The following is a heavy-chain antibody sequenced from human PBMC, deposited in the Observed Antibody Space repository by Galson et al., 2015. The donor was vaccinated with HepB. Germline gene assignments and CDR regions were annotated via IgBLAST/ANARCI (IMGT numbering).Heavy chain of an antibody. V-gene: IGHV7-4-1*02. CDR1: GYTLTDYV. Sequence: SVKVSCKASGYTLTDYVVNWVRQAPGQGLEWMGWMNTNTGKPTYAPGFAGRFVFSLDTSVTTAYLQISSLETDDTAVYYCARSPLRFLDWLPYYDYYYMDVWGEGTTVTVS. CDR2: MNTNTGKP. D-gene: IGHD3-3*01. CDR3: ARSPLRFLDWLPYYDYYYMDV. J-gene: IGHJ6*03.